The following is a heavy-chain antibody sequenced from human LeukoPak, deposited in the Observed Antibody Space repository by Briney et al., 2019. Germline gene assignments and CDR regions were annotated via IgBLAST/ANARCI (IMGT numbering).Heavy chain of an antibody. CDR2: ISGSGGST. CDR1: GFTFSSYA. D-gene: IGHD5-24*01. J-gene: IGHJ4*02. CDR3: ARALSWLQTIIDY. V-gene: IGHV3-23*01. Sequence: GGSLRLSCAASGFTFSSYAMSWVRQAPGKVLEWVSAISGSGGSTYYADSVKGRFTISRDNSKNTLYLQMNSLRAEDTAVYYCARALSWLQTIIDYWGQGTLVTVSS.